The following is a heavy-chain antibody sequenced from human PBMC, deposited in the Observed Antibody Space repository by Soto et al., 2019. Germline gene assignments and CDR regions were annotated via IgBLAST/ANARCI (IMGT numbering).Heavy chain of an antibody. CDR1: GFTFSSYA. CDR3: AKEHLWGSYRAPGNWFDP. Sequence: PGGSLRLSCAASGFTFSSYAMSWVRQAPGKGLEWVSAISGSGGSTYYADSVKGRFTISRDNSKNTLYLQMNSLRVEDTAVYYCAKEHLWGSYRAPGNWFDPWGQGTLVTVSS. V-gene: IGHV3-23*01. J-gene: IGHJ5*02. D-gene: IGHD3-16*01. CDR2: ISGSGGST.